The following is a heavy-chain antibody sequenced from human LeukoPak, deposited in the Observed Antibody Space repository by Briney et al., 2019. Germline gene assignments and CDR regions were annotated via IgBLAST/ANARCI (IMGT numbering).Heavy chain of an antibody. CDR2: IYTSGST. CDR1: GGSISSGSYY. Sequence: SETLSLTCTVSGGSISSGSYYWSWIRQPAGKGLEWIGRIYTSGSTNYNPSLKSRVTISVDTSKNQFSLKLSSVTATDTAVYYCARGGERYCSSTSCSLDYWGQGTLVTVSS. V-gene: IGHV4-61*02. J-gene: IGHJ4*02. D-gene: IGHD2-2*01. CDR3: ARGGERYCSSTSCSLDY.